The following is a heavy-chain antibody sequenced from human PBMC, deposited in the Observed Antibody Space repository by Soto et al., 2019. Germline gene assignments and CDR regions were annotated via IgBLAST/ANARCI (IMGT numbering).Heavy chain of an antibody. D-gene: IGHD3-22*01. J-gene: IGHJ3*02. CDR2: MNPNSGNT. CDR3: ARGGRLSYYDSSGYAFDI. Sequence: ASVKVSCKASGYTFTSYDINWVRQATGQGLEWMGWMNPNSGNTGYAQKFQGRVTMTRNTSISTAYMELSSLRSEDTAVYYCARGGRLSYYDSSGYAFDIWGQGTMVTVSS. V-gene: IGHV1-8*01. CDR1: GYTFTSYD.